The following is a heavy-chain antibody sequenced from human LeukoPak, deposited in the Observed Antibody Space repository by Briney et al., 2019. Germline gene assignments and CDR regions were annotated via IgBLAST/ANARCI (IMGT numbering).Heavy chain of an antibody. J-gene: IGHJ4*02. CDR3: VRATWDY. CDR1: GFTFNTYA. CDR2: ISDSGGSA. V-gene: IGHV3-23*01. Sequence: GGSLRLSCAASGFTFNTYAMSWVRQAPGKGLEWVSAISDSGGSAYYADSVRGRFTISRDNSKNTLFLQMNSLRPEDTAVYYCVRATWDYWGQGTLVTVSS.